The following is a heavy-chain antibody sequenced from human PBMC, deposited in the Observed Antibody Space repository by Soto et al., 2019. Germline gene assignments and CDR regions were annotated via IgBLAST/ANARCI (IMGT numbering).Heavy chain of an antibody. CDR1: GFTFSSYG. J-gene: IGHJ5*02. Sequence: GSLRLSCAASGFTFSSYGMHWVRQAPGKGLEWVAVISYDGSNKYYADSVKGRFTISRDNSKNTLYLQMNSLRAEDTAVYYCAKDSYDILTGYYNWFDPWGQGTLVTVSS. CDR3: AKDSYDILTGYYNWFDP. V-gene: IGHV3-30*18. CDR2: ISYDGSNK. D-gene: IGHD3-9*01.